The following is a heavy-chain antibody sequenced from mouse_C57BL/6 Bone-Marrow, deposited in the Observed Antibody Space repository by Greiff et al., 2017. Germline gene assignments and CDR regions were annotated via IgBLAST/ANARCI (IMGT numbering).Heavy chain of an antibody. Sequence: VQLQQSGAELARPGASVKLSCKASGYTFTSYGISWVKQRTGQGLEWIGEIYPRSGNTYYNEKFKGKATLTADKSSSTAYMELRSLTSEDSAVXFCALIYYGYDGAYWGQGTLVTVSA. CDR1: GYTFTSYG. CDR3: ALIYYGYDGAY. J-gene: IGHJ3*01. CDR2: IYPRSGNT. V-gene: IGHV1-81*01. D-gene: IGHD2-2*01.